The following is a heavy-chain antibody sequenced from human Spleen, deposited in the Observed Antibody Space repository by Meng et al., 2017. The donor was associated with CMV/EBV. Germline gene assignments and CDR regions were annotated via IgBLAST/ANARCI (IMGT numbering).Heavy chain of an antibody. D-gene: IGHD2-15*01. CDR1: GGTFKKSV. CDR2: VIPILPIT. J-gene: IGHJ6*02. Sequence: SVKVSCKASGGTFKKSVITWVRQAPGQGLEWMGGVIPILPITNYAQKFQGRVTFTADKSTSTAYMELSSLRSEDTAVYYCARDYPLYCSGGSCYSDPNYYYGMDVWGQGTTVTVSS. V-gene: IGHV1-69*10. CDR3: ARDYPLYCSGGSCYSDPNYYYGMDV.